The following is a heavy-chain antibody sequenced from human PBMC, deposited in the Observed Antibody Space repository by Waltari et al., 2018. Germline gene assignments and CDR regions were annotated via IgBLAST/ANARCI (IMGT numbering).Heavy chain of an antibody. CDR3: ARDQIYYDSSGYYYDAFDI. D-gene: IGHD3-22*01. Sequence: EVQLVESGGGLVQPGGSLRLSCAASGFTFSSYSMNWVRQAPGKGLEWVSYISSSSTIYYADSVKGRFTISRDNAKNSLYLQMNSLRAEDTAVYYCARDQIYYDSSGYYYDAFDIWGQGTMVTVSS. CDR2: ISSSSTI. J-gene: IGHJ3*02. V-gene: IGHV3-48*01. CDR1: GFTFSSYS.